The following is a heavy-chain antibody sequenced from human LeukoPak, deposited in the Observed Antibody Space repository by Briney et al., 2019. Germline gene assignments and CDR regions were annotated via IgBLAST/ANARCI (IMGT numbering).Heavy chain of an antibody. Sequence: GFTXXXYAMSWVRQAPGKGLEWVSAISGSGGSTYYADSVKGRFTISRDNSKNTLYLQMNSLRAEDTAVYYCAKTFVGVWSLKIGRTKHDGNYFDYWGQGTLVTVSS. CDR2: ISGSGGST. V-gene: IGHV3-23*01. CDR1: GFTXXXYA. CDR3: AKTFVGVWSLKIGRTKHDGNYFDY. J-gene: IGHJ4*02. D-gene: IGHD1-1*01.